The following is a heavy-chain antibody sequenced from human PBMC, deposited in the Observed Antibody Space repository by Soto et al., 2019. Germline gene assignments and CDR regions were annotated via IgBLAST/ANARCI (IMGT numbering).Heavy chain of an antibody. CDR3: ARDGDVAGQFDY. D-gene: IGHD2-15*01. V-gene: IGHV4-39*07. Sequence: SETLXLTFTVSGDSISSSCYYWGWIRQPPGKGLEWIGSIYYSGGTYYNPSLKSRVTISVDRSKNQFSLKLSSVTAADTAVYYCARDGDVAGQFDYWGQGTLVTVSS. J-gene: IGHJ4*02. CDR2: IYYSGGT. CDR1: GDSISSSCYY.